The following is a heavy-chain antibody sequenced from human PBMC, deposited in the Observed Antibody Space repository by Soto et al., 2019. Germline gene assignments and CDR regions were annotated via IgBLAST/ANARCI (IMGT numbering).Heavy chain of an antibody. D-gene: IGHD3-9*01. V-gene: IGHV1-8*01. J-gene: IGHJ5*02. CDR2: MNPNSGNT. CDR3: ASSGAPTYYDILTGYYNWFDP. Sequence: ASVKVSCKASGYTFTSYDINWVRQATGQGLEWMGWMNPNSGNTGYAQKFQGRVTMTRNTSISTAYMELSSLRSEDTAVYYCASSGAPTYYDILTGYYNWFDPWGQGTLVTVSS. CDR1: GYTFTSYD.